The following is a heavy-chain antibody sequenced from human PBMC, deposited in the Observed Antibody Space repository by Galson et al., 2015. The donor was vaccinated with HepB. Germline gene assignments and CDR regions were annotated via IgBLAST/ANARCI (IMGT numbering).Heavy chain of an antibody. Sequence: SVKVSCKASGDSFSIYAMSWVRQAPGQGLEWMGGISPILGIPNYAQKFQGQVTISADKSISTAYLQWSSLKASDTAMYYCARHDHYYYYIDVWGKGTTVIASS. CDR2: ISPILGIP. V-gene: IGHV1-69*10. D-gene: IGHD1-1*01. CDR3: ARHDHYYYYIDV. J-gene: IGHJ6*03. CDR1: GDSFSIYA.